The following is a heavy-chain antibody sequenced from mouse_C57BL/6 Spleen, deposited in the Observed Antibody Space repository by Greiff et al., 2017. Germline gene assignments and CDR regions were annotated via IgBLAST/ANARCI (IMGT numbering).Heavy chain of an antibody. J-gene: IGHJ4*01. CDR1: GFTFSDFY. D-gene: IGHD4-1*01. CDR3: ARDGNWGAMDY. V-gene: IGHV7-1*01. CDR2: SRNKANDYTT. Sequence: EVNVVESGGGLVQSGRSLRLSCATSGFTFSDFYMEWVRQAPGKGLEWIAASRNKANDYTTEYSASVKGRFIVSRDTSQSILYLQMSALRAEDTAIYYCARDGNWGAMDYWGQGTSVTVSS.